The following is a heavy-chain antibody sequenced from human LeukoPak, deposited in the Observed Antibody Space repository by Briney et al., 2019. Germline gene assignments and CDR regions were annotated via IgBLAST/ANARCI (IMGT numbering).Heavy chain of an antibody. CDR1: GFTFRASY. V-gene: IGHV3-74*01. CDR3: VRGSDWYYFDF. Sequence: GGSLRLSCAASGFTFRASYMHWVRQVPGQGLVWVSRTNTDGSTIVYANSVKGRFTMSRDNAKNTLYLQTNSLRAEDTAIYYCVRGSDWYYFDFWGQGILVTVSS. D-gene: IGHD6-19*01. CDR2: TNTDGSTI. J-gene: IGHJ4*02.